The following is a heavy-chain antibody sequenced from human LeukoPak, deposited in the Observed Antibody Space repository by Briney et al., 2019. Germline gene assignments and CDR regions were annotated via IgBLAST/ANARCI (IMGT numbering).Heavy chain of an antibody. CDR2: ISYDGSNK. CDR1: GFTFSSYA. V-gene: IGHV3-30-3*01. Sequence: GGSLRLSCAASGFTFSSYAMHWVRQAPGKGLEWVAVISYDGSNKYYADSVKGRFTISRDNSKNTLYLQMNSLRAEDTAVYYCAKEYCSNSVCHSLDYWGQGTLVTVSS. D-gene: IGHD2-8*01. CDR3: AKEYCSNSVCHSLDY. J-gene: IGHJ4*02.